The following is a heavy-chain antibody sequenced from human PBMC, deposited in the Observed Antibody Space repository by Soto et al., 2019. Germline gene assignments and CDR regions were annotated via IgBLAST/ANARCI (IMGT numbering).Heavy chain of an antibody. J-gene: IGHJ4*02. CDR2: ISSSSSYI. Sequence: PGGSLRLSCAASGFTFSSYSMNWVRQAPGKGLEWVSSISSSSSYIYYADSVKGRFTISRDNAKNSLYLQMNSLRAEDTAVYYCARAGDVVVPAAAYYFDYWGQGTLVTSPQ. CDR1: GFTFSSYS. V-gene: IGHV3-21*01. CDR3: ARAGDVVVPAAAYYFDY. D-gene: IGHD2-2*01.